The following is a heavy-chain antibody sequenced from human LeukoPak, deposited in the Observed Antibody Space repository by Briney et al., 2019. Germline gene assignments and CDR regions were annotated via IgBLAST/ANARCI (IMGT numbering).Heavy chain of an antibody. CDR3: AKGSPAAIVYFDY. CDR2: ISGSAGST. J-gene: IGHJ4*02. CDR1: GFTFSSYA. D-gene: IGHD2-2*01. V-gene: IGHV3-23*01. Sequence: PGGSLRLSCAASGFTFSSYAMSWVRQAPGQGLEWVSAISGSAGSTYYADSVKGRFTISRDNSKNTLYLQMNSLRAEDTAVYYCAKGSPAAIVYFDYWAREPWSPSPQ.